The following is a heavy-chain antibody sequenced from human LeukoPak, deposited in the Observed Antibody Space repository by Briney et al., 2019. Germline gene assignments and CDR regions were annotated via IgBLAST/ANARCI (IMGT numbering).Heavy chain of an antibody. Sequence: QPGRSLRLSCAASGFTFSSYGMHWVRQAPGKGLEWVAVISYDGSNKYYADSVKGRFTISRDNSKNTLYLQMNSLRAEDTAVYYCAKGPIYCSGGSCYGDPGWYFDLWGRGTLVTVSS. CDR2: ISYDGSNK. CDR3: AKGPIYCSGGSCYGDPGWYFDL. CDR1: GFTFSSYG. V-gene: IGHV3-30*18. D-gene: IGHD2-15*01. J-gene: IGHJ2*01.